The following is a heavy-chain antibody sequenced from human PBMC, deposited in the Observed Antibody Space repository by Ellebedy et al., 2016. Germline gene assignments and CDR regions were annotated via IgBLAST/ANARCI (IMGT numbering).Heavy chain of an antibody. Sequence: GGSLRLSXAASGFTFSNYGMHRVRQAPGQGLEWVAVILRDGSNKFYADSVKGRFTISRDNSKNTLYLQMNSLRTEDTAVYHCAKGFAGATDSWGQGTLVTVSS. CDR3: AKGFAGATDS. J-gene: IGHJ4*02. CDR1: GFTFSNYG. CDR2: ILRDGSNK. D-gene: IGHD1-26*01. V-gene: IGHV3-30*18.